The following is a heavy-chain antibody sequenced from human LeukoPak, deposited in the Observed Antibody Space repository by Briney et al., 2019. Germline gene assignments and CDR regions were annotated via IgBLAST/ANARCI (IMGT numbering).Heavy chain of an antibody. D-gene: IGHD6-19*01. CDR2: TNPNSGNT. J-gene: IGHJ6*03. CDR1: GYTFTSYD. CDR3: ARGLSSGWHYYYMDV. Sequence: ASVKVSCKASGYTFTSYDINWVRQATGQGLEWMGWTNPNSGNTGYAQKFQGRVTITRNTSISTAYMELSSLRSEDTAVYYCARGLSSGWHYYYMDVWGKGTTVTVSS. V-gene: IGHV1-8*03.